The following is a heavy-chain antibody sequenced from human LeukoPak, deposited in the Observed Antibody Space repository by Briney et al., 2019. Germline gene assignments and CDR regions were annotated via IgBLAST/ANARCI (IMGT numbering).Heavy chain of an antibody. V-gene: IGHV3-73*01. J-gene: IGHJ4*02. Sequence: GGSLRLSCTASGFNFRGSAMHWVRPAPGKGLGWVGRIRSQVNSYATAYGTSVKGRFTISRDDSKSTAYLQMNSLKTEDTAVYYCTRVGYNSGDYWGQGTLVTVSS. D-gene: IGHD1-1*01. CDR2: IRSQVNSYAT. CDR1: GFNFRGSA. CDR3: TRVGYNSGDY.